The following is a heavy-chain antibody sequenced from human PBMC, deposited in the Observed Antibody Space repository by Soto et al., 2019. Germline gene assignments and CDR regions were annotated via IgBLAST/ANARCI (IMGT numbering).Heavy chain of an antibody. CDR2: IYYSGST. J-gene: IGHJ4*02. Sequence: PSETLSLTCTVSGGSISSSSYYWGWIRQPPGKGLEWIGSIYYSGSTYYNPSLKSRVTISVDTSKNQFSLKLSSVTAADTAVYYCARKNWAVEIGYWGQGTLVTVSS. V-gene: IGHV4-39*01. CDR1: GGSISSSSYY. D-gene: IGHD2-15*01. CDR3: ARKNWAVEIGY.